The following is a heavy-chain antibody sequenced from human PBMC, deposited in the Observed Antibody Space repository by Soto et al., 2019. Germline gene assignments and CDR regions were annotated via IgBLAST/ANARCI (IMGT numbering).Heavy chain of an antibody. CDR2: IYSDGSST. J-gene: IGHJ4*02. V-gene: IGHV3-74*01. D-gene: IGHD3-22*01. CDR1: GFTFSRYW. Sequence: GGSLRLSCAASGFTFSRYWMHWVRQAPGKGLVWVSRIYSDGSSTSYADSVKGRFAISRDNAKNTLYLQMNSLRAEDTAVYYCARDYYYDNSGYYGSYFDYXGQGALVTVSS. CDR3: ARDYYYDNSGYYGSYFDY.